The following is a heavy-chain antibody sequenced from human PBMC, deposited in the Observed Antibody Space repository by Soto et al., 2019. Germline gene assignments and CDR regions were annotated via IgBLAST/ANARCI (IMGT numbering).Heavy chain of an antibody. J-gene: IGHJ4*02. V-gene: IGHV3-30-3*01. Sequence: QVQLVESGGGVVQPGRSLRLSCAASGFTFSSYAMHWVRQAPGKGLEWVAVISYDGSNKYYADSVKGRFTISRDNSKNTLYLQMNSLRAEDTAVYYCARASWIQLWLPSDYLGQGTLVTVSS. CDR1: GFTFSSYA. D-gene: IGHD5-18*01. CDR3: ARASWIQLWLPSDY. CDR2: ISYDGSNK.